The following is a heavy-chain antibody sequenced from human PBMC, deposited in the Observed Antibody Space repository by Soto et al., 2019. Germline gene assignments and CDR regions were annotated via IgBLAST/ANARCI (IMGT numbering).Heavy chain of an antibody. CDR1: GGSVSSGSYY. Sequence: SETLSLTCTVSGGSVSSGSYYWSWIRQPPGKGLEWIGYIYYSGSTNYNPSLKSRVTISVDTSKNQFSLKLSSVTAADTAVYYCARGYSSSSDYWGQGTLVTVS. J-gene: IGHJ4*02. V-gene: IGHV4-61*01. CDR3: ARGYSSSSDY. D-gene: IGHD6-6*01. CDR2: IYYSGST.